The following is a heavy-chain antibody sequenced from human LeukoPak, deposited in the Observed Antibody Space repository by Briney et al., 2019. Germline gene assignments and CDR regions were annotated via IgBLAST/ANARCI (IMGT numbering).Heavy chain of an antibody. D-gene: IGHD2-2*01. J-gene: IGHJ4*01. V-gene: IGHV3-33*01. CDR2: IWYDGSNK. Sequence: GGSLRLSCAASGFTFSSYGMHWVRQAPGKGLEWVAVIWYDGSNKYYADSVKGRFTISRDNSKNTLYLQMNSLRAEDTAVYYCARDATYCSSTSCYGEFDYWGQEPWSPSPQ. CDR3: ARDATYCSSTSCYGEFDY. CDR1: GFTFSSYG.